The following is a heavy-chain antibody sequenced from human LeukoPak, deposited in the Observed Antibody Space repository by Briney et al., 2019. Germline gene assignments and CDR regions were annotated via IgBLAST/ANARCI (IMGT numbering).Heavy chain of an antibody. CDR1: EFSFSTYS. V-gene: IGHV3-48*01. CDR2: ITSGGSSI. J-gene: IGHJ4*02. CDR3: ASLTVASRGSGDY. D-gene: IGHD6-19*01. Sequence: GGSLRLSCAASEFSFSTYSMNWVRQAPGKGLEWVSYITSGGSSIYYADSVRGRFTISRDNAKNSLYLQMNSLRAEDTAVYYCASLTVASRGSGDYWGQGTLVTVSS.